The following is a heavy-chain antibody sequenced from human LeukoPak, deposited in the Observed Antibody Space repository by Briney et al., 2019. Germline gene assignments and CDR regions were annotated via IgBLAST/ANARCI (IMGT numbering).Heavy chain of an antibody. CDR1: GGSFSGYY. D-gene: IGHD6-13*01. Sequence: PSETLSLTCAVYGGSFSGYYWSWIRQPPGKGLEWIGEINHSGSTNYNPSFKSRVTISVDTSKNQFSLKLSSVTAADTAVYYCARGHGSSWYLYPNWFDPWGQGTLVTVSS. CDR3: ARGHGSSWYLYPNWFDP. V-gene: IGHV4-34*01. J-gene: IGHJ5*02. CDR2: INHSGST.